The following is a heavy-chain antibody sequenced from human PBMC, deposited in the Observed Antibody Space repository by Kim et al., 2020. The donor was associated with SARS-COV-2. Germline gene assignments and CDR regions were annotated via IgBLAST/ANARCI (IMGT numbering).Heavy chain of an antibody. Sequence: SVKVSCKASGGTFSSYAISWVRQAPGQGLEWMGGIIPIFGTANYAQKFQGRVTITADESTSTAYMELSSLRSEDTAVYYCARFRVRYCSSTSCYNRLYYFDYWGQGTLVTVSS. J-gene: IGHJ4*02. CDR1: GGTFSSYA. V-gene: IGHV1-69*13. CDR3: ARFRVRYCSSTSCYNRLYYFDY. D-gene: IGHD2-2*02. CDR2: IIPIFGTA.